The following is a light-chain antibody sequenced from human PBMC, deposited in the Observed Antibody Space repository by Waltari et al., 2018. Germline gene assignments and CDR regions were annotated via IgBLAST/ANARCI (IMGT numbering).Light chain of an antibody. Sequence: DVQLTHSPSTLSASVGDRVTITCRASESVKNQLAWYQHQPGKAPKVLVHKASRLESGVPSRFSGSGYGTEFTLTISSLEPDDFATYYCHQYNTLPLTFGGGTKVEIK. CDR3: HQYNTLPLT. J-gene: IGKJ4*01. CDR2: KAS. V-gene: IGKV1-5*03. CDR1: ESVKNQ.